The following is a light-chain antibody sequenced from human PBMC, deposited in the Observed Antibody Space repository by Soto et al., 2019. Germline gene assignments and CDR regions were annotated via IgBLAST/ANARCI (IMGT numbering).Light chain of an antibody. CDR2: KAS. V-gene: IGKV1-5*03. J-gene: IGKJ4*01. CDR1: QSISSW. Sequence: DIQMTQSPSTLSASVGDRVTITCRASQSISSWLAWYQQKPGKAPNPLIYKASTLESGVPSRFSGSGSGTEFTLTISSVQPDDFVTYYCQQYKSYPLTFGGGTKVDIK. CDR3: QQYKSYPLT.